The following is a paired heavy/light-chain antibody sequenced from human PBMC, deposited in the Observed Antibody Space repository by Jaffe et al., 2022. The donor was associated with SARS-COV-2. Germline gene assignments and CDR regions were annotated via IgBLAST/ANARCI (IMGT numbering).Light chain of an antibody. CDR3: LQDHMYPYT. CDR1: QAIGKD. CDR2: LAS. V-gene: IGKV1-6*01. J-gene: IGKJ2*01. Sequence: AIQMTQSPSSLSASVGDRVTITCRASQAIGKDLAWYQQRPGKAPKFLIYLASSLQSGVPSRFSGSASGTDFTLTITNLQPEDFATYYCLQDHMYPYTFGQGTKLEIK.
Heavy chain of an antibody. CDR3: AKTRRTGWLIQGFYFDS. J-gene: IGHJ4*02. CDR1: GFAFSNYG. CDR2: ISYDGSNT. D-gene: IGHD6-19*01. V-gene: IGHV3-30*18. Sequence: QVQLVESGGGLVQPGKSLRLSCAGSGFAFSNYGLHWVRQAPGKGLEWIAVISYDGSNTYYADSVKGRFTISRDNSKNTLYLQMRGLRPEDTAVYYCAKTRRTGWLIQGFYFDSWGQGNLVTVSS.